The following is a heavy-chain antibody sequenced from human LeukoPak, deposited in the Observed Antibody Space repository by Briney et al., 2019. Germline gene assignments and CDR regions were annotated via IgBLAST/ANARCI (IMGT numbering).Heavy chain of an antibody. CDR3: ARHRPYSSGWSQGYWFDP. CDR2: MYYSGTT. D-gene: IGHD6-19*01. V-gene: IGHV4-59*08. Sequence: SETLSLTCSVSGSSMNLYSWNWIRQSPGKGLEWIAYMYYSGTTNYNPSLENRAAISLDLSRHQFSLRLNSVTAADTAVYFCARHRPYSSGWSQGYWFDPWGQGTLVTVSS. CDR1: GSSMNLYS. J-gene: IGHJ5*02.